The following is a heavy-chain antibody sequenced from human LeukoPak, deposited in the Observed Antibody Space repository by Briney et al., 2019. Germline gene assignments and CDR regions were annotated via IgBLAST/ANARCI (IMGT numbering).Heavy chain of an antibody. D-gene: IGHD3-10*01. CDR1: GGSISSGSYY. Sequence: SETLSLTCTVSGGSISSGSYYWSWIRQPAGKGLEWIGRFHTSGSTDYNPSLKSRVSISVDTSKNHFSLKLSSVTAADTAFYYCARGGVSDFDYWGQGTPVTVSS. J-gene: IGHJ4*02. CDR2: FHTSGST. V-gene: IGHV4-61*02. CDR3: ARGGVSDFDY.